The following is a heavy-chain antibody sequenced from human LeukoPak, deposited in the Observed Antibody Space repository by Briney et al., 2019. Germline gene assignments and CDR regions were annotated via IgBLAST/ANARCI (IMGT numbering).Heavy chain of an antibody. J-gene: IGHJ5*02. CDR1: GSTFSSYG. V-gene: IGHV3-30*02. Sequence: GGSLRLSCAASGSTFSSYGMHWVRQAPGKGLEWMAFIRYDGSYKSYADSVKGRFTISRDNAKNSLYLQMNSLRAEDTAVYYCARDPSHWGSSSPIWFDPWGQGTLVTVSS. CDR3: ARDPSHWGSSSPIWFDP. CDR2: IRYDGSYK. D-gene: IGHD6-13*01.